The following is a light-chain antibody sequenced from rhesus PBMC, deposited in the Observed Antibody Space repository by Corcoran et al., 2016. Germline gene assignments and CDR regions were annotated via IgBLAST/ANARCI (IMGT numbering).Light chain of an antibody. CDR3: QQYSNWPRT. CDR1: QSVSSY. J-gene: IGKJ1*01. V-gene: IGKV3S9*01. CDR2: GAS. Sequence: EIVMTQSPATLSLSPGERATLSCRASQSVSSYVAWYQQKPDQAPRLLIYGASSRATGLPDRFRGSGSGTDFTLTISSLGPEDFAVYYCQQYSNWPRTFGQGTKVEIK.